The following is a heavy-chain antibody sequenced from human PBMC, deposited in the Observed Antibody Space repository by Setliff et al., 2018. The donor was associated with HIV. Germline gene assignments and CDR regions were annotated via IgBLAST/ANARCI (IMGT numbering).Heavy chain of an antibody. J-gene: IGHJ5*01. D-gene: IGHD5-12*01. Sequence: ASVMVSCKASGYSFTAYGISWVRQAPGQGFEWMGWINIDSGHTNFAQKFQDRVTVTTDTSTNTTYMELRGLRSDDTATYYCASDAVSGYDWKWFDSWGQGTLVTVSS. CDR2: INIDSGHT. CDR3: ASDAVSGYDWKWFDS. V-gene: IGHV1-18*01. CDR1: GYSFTAYG.